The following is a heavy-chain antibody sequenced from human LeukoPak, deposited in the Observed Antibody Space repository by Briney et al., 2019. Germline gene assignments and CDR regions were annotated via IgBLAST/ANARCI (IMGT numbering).Heavy chain of an antibody. D-gene: IGHD7-27*01. J-gene: IGHJ4*02. CDR3: TKDQDFRLGSMDF. CDR2: ITDVGDRA. CDR1: GFRFRTHA. V-gene: IGHV3-23*01. Sequence: PGGSLRLSCGTSGFRFRTHAMTWVRQAPGKGLEWVSTITDVGDRALYIDPVRGRFTIFRDDSKNTLYLQMNSLRAEDTAVYYCTKDQDFRLGSMDFWGQGTLVTVSS.